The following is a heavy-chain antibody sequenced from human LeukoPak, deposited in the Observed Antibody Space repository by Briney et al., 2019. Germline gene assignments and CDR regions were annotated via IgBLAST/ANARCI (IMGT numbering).Heavy chain of an antibody. J-gene: IGHJ4*02. Sequence: GGSLRLSCAASGFTFSSYEMNWVRQAPGKGLEWVSYISSSDSTIYYADLVKGRFTISRDNAKISLYLEMNSLRAEDTAVYYCARIPRLWSGYYLIYYWGQGTQVTVSS. D-gene: IGHD3-3*01. CDR2: ISSSDSTI. CDR1: GFTFSSYE. CDR3: ARIPRLWSGYYLIYY. V-gene: IGHV3-48*03.